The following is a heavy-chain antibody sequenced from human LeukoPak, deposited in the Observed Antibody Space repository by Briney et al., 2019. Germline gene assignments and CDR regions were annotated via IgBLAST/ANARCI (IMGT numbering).Heavy chain of an antibody. J-gene: IGHJ4*02. CDR1: GGSISSGSYY. D-gene: IGHD3-10*01. CDR3: ARGREGSGFSFDY. CDR2: IYTSGST. Sequence: PSETLSLTCTVSGGSISSGSYYWSWIRQPAGKGLEWIGRIYTSGSTNYNPSLKSRVTISVDTSKNQFSLKLGSVTAADTAVYYCARGREGSGFSFDYWGQGTLVTVSS. V-gene: IGHV4-61*02.